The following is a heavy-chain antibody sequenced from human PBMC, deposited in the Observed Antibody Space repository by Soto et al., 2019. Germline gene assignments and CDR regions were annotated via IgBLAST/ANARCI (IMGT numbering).Heavy chain of an antibody. CDR2: IYYCGST. D-gene: IGHD2-21*02. Sequence: WTWIRQHPGKGLEWIGYIYYCGSTYYNPSLKSRVTISVDTSKNQFSLKLSSVTAADTAVYYCARVCGGDCHYGMDVWGQGTTVTVSS. V-gene: IGHV4-31*02. CDR3: ARVCGGDCHYGMDV. J-gene: IGHJ6*02.